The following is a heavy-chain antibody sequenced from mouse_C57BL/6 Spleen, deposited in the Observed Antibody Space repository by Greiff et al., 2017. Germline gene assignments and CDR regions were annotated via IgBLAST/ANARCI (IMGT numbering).Heavy chain of an antibody. CDR3: ARQSGNLYYYAMDY. CDR1: GYAFSSSW. J-gene: IGHJ4*01. D-gene: IGHD2-10*02. CDR2: IYPGDGDT. Sequence: HVKQSGPELVKPGASVKISCKASGYAFSSSWMNWVKQRPGKGLEWIGRIYPGDGDTNYNGKFKGKATLTADNSSSTAYMQLSSLTSEDSAVNFCARQSGNLYYYAMDYWGQGTSVTVSS. V-gene: IGHV1-82*01.